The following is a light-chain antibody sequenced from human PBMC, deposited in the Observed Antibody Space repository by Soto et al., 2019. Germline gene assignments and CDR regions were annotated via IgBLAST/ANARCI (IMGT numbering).Light chain of an antibody. Sequence: IQLTQSPSSLSASVGDRVTITCRASQDISIYLAWYQQEPGKAPKLLIYAASTLQSGVPSRFSGSGSGTDFTLSISSLQPEDFATYYCQQVNAYPSTFGGGTQVEIK. CDR2: AAS. CDR1: QDISIY. J-gene: IGKJ4*01. CDR3: QQVNAYPST. V-gene: IGKV1-9*01.